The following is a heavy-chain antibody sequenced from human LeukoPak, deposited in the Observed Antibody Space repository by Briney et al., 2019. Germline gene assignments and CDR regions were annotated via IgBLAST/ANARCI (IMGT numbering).Heavy chain of an antibody. V-gene: IGHV3-74*01. CDR3: ARDLPPLRHFPHDAFDI. D-gene: IGHD3-9*01. CDR2: INSDGNST. J-gene: IGHJ3*02. CDR1: GFTFSSYW. Sequence: GGSLRLSCAASGFTFSSYWMHWVRQAPGKGLVWVSRINSDGNSTSYADSVKGRFTISRDNAKNTLFLQMNSLRAEDTAVYYCARDLPPLRHFPHDAFDIWGQGTMVTVSS.